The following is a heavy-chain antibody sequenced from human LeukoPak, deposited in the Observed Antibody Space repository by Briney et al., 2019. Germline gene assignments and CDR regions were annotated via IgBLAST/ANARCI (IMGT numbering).Heavy chain of an antibody. CDR1: GFTFSNYE. CDR3: ARGIAVAGPYYFDY. Sequence: GGSLRLSCAASGFTFSNYEMNWVRQAPGKGLEWVSYISSIDSTIYYADSVKGRFTISRDNAKNSLYLQMNSLRADDTAVYYCARGIAVAGPYYFDYWGRGTLVTVSS. J-gene: IGHJ4*02. V-gene: IGHV3-48*03. CDR2: ISSIDSTI. D-gene: IGHD6-19*01.